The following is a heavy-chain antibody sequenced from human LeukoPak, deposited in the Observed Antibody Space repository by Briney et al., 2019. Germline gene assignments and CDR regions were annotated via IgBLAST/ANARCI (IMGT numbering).Heavy chain of an antibody. CDR2: ISGSGGST. CDR1: GFTFSSYA. V-gene: IGHV3-23*01. J-gene: IGHJ4*02. CDR3: AKDESGSYYSYFDY. Sequence: PGGSLRLSCATSGFTFSSYAMSWVRQAPGKGLEWVSAISGSGGSTYYADSVKGRFTISRDNSKNTLYLQMNSLRAEDTAVYYCAKDESGSYYSYFDYWGQGTLVTVSS. D-gene: IGHD1-26*01.